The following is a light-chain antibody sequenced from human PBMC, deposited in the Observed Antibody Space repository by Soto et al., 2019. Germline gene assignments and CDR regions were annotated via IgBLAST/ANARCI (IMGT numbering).Light chain of an antibody. CDR3: QQRADWPLT. Sequence: EIVLTQSPATLSLSPGERATVSCRASQSIRSYLAWYQQRPGQAPRLPIFDASDRATGIPARFSGSGSGTDFTLTISSLEPEDFAVYYCQQRADWPLTFGGGTKVEIK. J-gene: IGKJ4*01. CDR2: DAS. V-gene: IGKV3-11*01. CDR1: QSIRSY.